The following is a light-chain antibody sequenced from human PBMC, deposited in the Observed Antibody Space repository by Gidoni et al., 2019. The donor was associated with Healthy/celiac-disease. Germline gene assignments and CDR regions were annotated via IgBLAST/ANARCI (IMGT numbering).Light chain of an antibody. CDR2: GKN. V-gene: IGLV3-19*01. CDR3: NSRDSSGNPIVV. J-gene: IGLJ2*01. Sequence: SSELTQDPAVSVALGQTVRITCQGDSLRSYYASWYQQKPGQAPVLVIYGKNNRPSGIPDRFSGSSSGNTASLTITGAQEEDEADYYCNSRDSSGNPIVVFGGGTKLTVL. CDR1: SLRSYY.